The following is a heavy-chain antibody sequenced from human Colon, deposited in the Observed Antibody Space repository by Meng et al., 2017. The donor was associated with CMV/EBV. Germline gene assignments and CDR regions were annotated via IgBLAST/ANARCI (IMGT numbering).Heavy chain of an antibody. D-gene: IGHD2-15*01. CDR3: TKGVSGPLYYFDH. CDR1: GFTFRNSA. V-gene: IGHV3-23*01. CDR2: ISGSGGDK. J-gene: IGHJ4*02. Sequence: GESLKISCVASGFTFRNSAMRWVRQALGKGLEWVSSISGSGGDKFYADSVRGRFTISRDNFKDTVYLEMNGLGAEDTAVYYCTKGVSGPLYYFDHWGQGMQVTVSS.